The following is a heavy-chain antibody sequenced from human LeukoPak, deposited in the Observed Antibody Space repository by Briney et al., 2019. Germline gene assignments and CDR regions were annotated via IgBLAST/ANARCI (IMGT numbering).Heavy chain of an antibody. D-gene: IGHD4-17*01. CDR1: GFTFSSYG. Sequence: GGSLRLSCVASGFTFSSYGMHWVRQAPGKGLEWVAVISYDGSNKYYADSVKGRFTISRDNSKNTLYLQMSSLRAEDTAVYYCAKEGGDDYGDYGDLWYYYWGQGTLVTVSS. V-gene: IGHV3-30*18. J-gene: IGHJ4*02. CDR3: AKEGGDDYGDYGDLWYYY. CDR2: ISYDGSNK.